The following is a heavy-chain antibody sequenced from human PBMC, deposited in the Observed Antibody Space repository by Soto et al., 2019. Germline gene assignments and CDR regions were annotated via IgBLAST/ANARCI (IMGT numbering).Heavy chain of an antibody. Sequence: GGSLRLSCAASGFTFGSYWMTWVRQAPGKGLEWVANSNRDGSEKYYVDSVKGRFTISRDNAKNLFYLQMNSLRAEDTAVYHCARDGNGGGPDLDNWGQGTLVTVSS. J-gene: IGHJ4*02. D-gene: IGHD2-15*01. V-gene: IGHV3-7*05. CDR1: GFTFGSYW. CDR2: SNRDGSEK. CDR3: ARDGNGGGPDLDN.